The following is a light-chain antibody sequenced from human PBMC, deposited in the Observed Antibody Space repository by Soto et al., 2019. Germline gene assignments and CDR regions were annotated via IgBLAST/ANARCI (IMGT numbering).Light chain of an antibody. CDR2: KAS. V-gene: IGKV1-5*03. CDR3: QHHKSYPRT. CDR1: QSIDIW. J-gene: IGKJ1*01. Sequence: DIQMTQSPSTLSASVGDRVTITCRASQSIDIWLAWYQQRPGKAPKLVIYKASSLEGGVPSRFSGSGSGTEFTLTISSLQPDDFATYYCQHHKSYPRTYGQGTKVELK.